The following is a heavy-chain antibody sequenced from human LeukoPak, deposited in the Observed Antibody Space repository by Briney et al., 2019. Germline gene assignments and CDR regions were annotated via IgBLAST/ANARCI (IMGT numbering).Heavy chain of an antibody. Sequence: GASVKVSRKASGYTFTGYYMHWVRQAPGQGLEWMGWINPNSGGTNYAQKFQGRVTMTRDTSISTAYMELSRLRSDDTAVYYCARGRIWCSSTSCYTGPNDYWGQGTLVTASS. D-gene: IGHD2-2*02. CDR2: INPNSGGT. CDR3: ARGRIWCSSTSCYTGPNDY. J-gene: IGHJ4*02. V-gene: IGHV1-2*02. CDR1: GYTFTGYY.